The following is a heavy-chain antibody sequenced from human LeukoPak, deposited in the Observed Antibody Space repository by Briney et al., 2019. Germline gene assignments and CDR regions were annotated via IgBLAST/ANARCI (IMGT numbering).Heavy chain of an antibody. J-gene: IGHJ4*02. CDR1: GGSFSGYY. V-gene: IGHV4-34*01. D-gene: IGHD3-10*01. CDR3: ARAAGLGELFGY. CDR2: INHSGST. Sequence: SETLSLTCAVYGGSFSGYYWSWIRQPPGKGLEWIGEINHSGSTNYNPSLKSRVTIPVDTSKNQFSLKLSSVTAADTAVYYCARAAGLGELFGYWGQGTLVTVSS.